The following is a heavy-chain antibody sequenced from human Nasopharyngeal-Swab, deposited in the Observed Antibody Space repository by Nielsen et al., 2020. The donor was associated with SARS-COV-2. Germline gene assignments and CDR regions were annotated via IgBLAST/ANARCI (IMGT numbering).Heavy chain of an antibody. V-gene: IGHV1-18*01. Sequence: ASVKVSCKASGYTFTSYGISWVRQAPGQGLEWMGWISAYNGNTNYAQKLQGRVTMTTDTSTSTAYMELRSLRSDDTAVYYSARDRSYYDFWSGYMDVWGQGTTVTVSS. CDR2: ISAYNGNT. CDR1: GYTFTSYG. D-gene: IGHD3-3*01. J-gene: IGHJ6*02. CDR3: ARDRSYYDFWSGYMDV.